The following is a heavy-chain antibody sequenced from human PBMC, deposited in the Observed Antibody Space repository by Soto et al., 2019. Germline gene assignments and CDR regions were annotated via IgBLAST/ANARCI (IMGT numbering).Heavy chain of an antibody. Sequence: EVQLLESGGGLVQPGGSLRLSCAASGFTFKNYGLNWVRQAPGKGLEWVSSITGSGVSSYYADSVKGRFTISRDNSKNTLYRQMNCLRAEDTALYFCATHHALAADHDTCNYWCQGTMVTVSS. V-gene: IGHV3-23*01. CDR2: ITGSGVSS. CDR3: ATHHALAADHDTCNY. D-gene: IGHD6-19*01. CDR1: GFTFKNYG. J-gene: IGHJ3*01.